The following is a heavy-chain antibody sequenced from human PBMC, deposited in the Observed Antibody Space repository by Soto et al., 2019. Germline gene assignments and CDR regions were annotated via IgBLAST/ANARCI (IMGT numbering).Heavy chain of an antibody. D-gene: IGHD3-22*01. CDR2: IYYSGST. CDR1: GGSISSGGYY. Sequence: SETLCLTCTVSGGSISSGGYYWSWIRQHPGKGLEWIGYIYYSGSTYYNPSLKSRVTISVDTSKNQFSLKLSSVTAADTAVYYCARDQYYYDSSGYYLLGMDVWGQGTTVTVSS. CDR3: ARDQYYYDSSGYYLLGMDV. J-gene: IGHJ6*02. V-gene: IGHV4-31*03.